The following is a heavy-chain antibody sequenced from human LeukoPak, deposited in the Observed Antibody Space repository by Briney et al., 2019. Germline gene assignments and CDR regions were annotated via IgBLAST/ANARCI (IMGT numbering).Heavy chain of an antibody. CDR1: GGSISRAGYY. Sequence: SETLSLTCTVSGGSISRAGYYWSWIRQHPGRGLEWIGYVYYSGSTYYNPSLKSRVTISLDTSKNQFSLKLSYVTAADTAVYYCAGDGSGSTTYFDYWGQGTLVSVSS. D-gene: IGHD3-3*01. V-gene: IGHV4-31*03. J-gene: IGHJ4*02. CDR2: VYYSGST. CDR3: AGDGSGSTTYFDY.